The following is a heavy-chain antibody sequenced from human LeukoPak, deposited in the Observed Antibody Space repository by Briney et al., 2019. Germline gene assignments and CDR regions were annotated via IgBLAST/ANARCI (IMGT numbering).Heavy chain of an antibody. CDR3: ATGPYAAFEM. CDR2: VKGDGIST. D-gene: IGHD2-2*01. CDR1: GFTLTKFW. Sequence: GGSLRLSCAASGFTLTKFWMHWVRQAPGRGLVWVSRVKGDGISTLYADSVKGRFTISRDNAKNTLYLQMNSLRADDTALYYCATGPYAAFEMWGQGTMVTVSS. V-gene: IGHV3-74*01. J-gene: IGHJ3*02.